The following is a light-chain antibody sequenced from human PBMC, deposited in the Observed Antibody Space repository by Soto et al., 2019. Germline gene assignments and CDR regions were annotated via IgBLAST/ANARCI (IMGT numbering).Light chain of an antibody. CDR1: QSVSNY. CDR3: QQRSNWFN. CDR2: DAS. V-gene: IGKV3-11*01. J-gene: IGKJ5*01. Sequence: EIVFTQSPATLSLSPVERATLSFRASQSVSNYLAWYQQRPGQAPRLLIYDASNRATDIPARFSGSGSGTDFTLTISSLEPEDFAVYYCQQRSNWFNCGQGTRREIK.